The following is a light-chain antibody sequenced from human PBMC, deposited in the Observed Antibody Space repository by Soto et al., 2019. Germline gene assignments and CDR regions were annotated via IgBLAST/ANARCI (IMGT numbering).Light chain of an antibody. V-gene: IGKV3-20*01. Sequence: EIVLTQSPGNLSLSPGERATLSCRASQSVSSSYLAWYQQKPGQAPRLLIYDASLRATGIPDRFSGSGSGTDFTLTISRLEPEDFAVFYCQQYGSSPTFGQGTKLEIK. CDR3: QQYGSSPT. CDR2: DAS. J-gene: IGKJ2*01. CDR1: QSVSSSY.